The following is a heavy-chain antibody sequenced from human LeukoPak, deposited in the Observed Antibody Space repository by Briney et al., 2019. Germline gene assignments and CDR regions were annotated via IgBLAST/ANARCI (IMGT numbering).Heavy chain of an antibody. J-gene: IGHJ4*02. CDR3: ARDSGGYFDRNHFGY. V-gene: IGHV3-23*01. Sequence: TGGSLRLSCAASGFSLSSYAMSWVRQAPGKGLEWVSAISSTDAGTYHADSVRGRFTISRDNAKNSLYLQMNSLRAEDTAVYYCARDSGGYFDRNHFGYWGQGTLVTVSS. CDR2: ISSTDAGT. CDR1: GFSLSSYA. D-gene: IGHD3-9*01.